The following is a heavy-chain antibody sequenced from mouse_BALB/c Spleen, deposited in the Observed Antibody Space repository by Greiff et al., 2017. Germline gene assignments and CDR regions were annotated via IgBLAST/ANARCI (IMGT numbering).Heavy chain of an antibody. Sequence: QSGAELVRSGASVKLSCTASGFNIKDYYMHWVKQRPEQGLEWIGWIDPENGDTEYAPKFQGKATMTADTSSNTAYLQLSSLTSEDTAVYYCNGNYYGSRGGFAYWGQGTLVTVSA. J-gene: IGHJ3*01. V-gene: IGHV14-4*02. CDR1: GFNIKDYY. CDR3: NGNYYGSRGGFAY. CDR2: IDPENGDT. D-gene: IGHD1-1*01.